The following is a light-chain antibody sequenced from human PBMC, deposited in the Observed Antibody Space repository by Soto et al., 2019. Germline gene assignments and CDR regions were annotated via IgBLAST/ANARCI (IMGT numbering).Light chain of an antibody. J-gene: IGKJ4*01. CDR1: QSLSSDS. Sequence: ENVLTQFPGTLSLSPGDRATLSCRASQSLSSDSLAWYQQKPGQAPRLLIYGASSGANGIPDRFSGSGSGTDFTLTISRLEPEDFAVYYCHQYGSSPLTFGGGAKVEIK. CDR3: HQYGSSPLT. V-gene: IGKV3-20*01. CDR2: GAS.